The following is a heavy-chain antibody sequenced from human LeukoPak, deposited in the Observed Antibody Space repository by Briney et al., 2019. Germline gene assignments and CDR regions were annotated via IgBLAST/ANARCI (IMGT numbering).Heavy chain of an antibody. V-gene: IGHV4-59*10. D-gene: IGHD3-22*01. J-gene: IGHJ5*02. CDR1: GGSFSGYY. CDR3: ARVRYYDSSGYSVWFDP. Sequence: ASETLSLTCAVYGGSFSGYYWSWIRQPAGKGLEWIGRIYTSGSTNYKLSLKSRVTMSVDTSKNQFSLKLSSVTAADTVVYYCARVRYYDSSGYSVWFDPWGQGTLVTVSS. CDR2: IYTSGST.